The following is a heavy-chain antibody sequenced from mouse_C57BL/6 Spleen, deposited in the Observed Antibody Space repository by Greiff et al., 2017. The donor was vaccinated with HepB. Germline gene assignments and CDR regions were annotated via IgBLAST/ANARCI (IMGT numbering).Heavy chain of an antibody. Sequence: EVQLQQSGPELVKPGASVKIPCKASGYTFTDYNMDWVKQSHGKSLEWIGDINPNNGGTIYNQKFKGKATLTVDKSSSTAYMELRSLTSEDTAVYYCERCGMGRAWFAYWGQGTLVTVSA. CDR1: GYTFTDYN. CDR3: ERCGMGRAWFAY. V-gene: IGHV1-18*01. J-gene: IGHJ3*01. CDR2: INPNNGGT. D-gene: IGHD2-3*01.